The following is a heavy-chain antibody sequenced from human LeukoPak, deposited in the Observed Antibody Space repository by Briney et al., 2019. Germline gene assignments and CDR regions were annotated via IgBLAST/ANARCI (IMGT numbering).Heavy chain of an antibody. J-gene: IGHJ6*03. CDR2: IHYAGST. CDR1: GATIKSYY. CDR3: AREYSGSYPYTYYYMDV. V-gene: IGHV4-59*01. Sequence: PSETLSLTCTVSGATIKSYYWSWIRQSPGKGLEWIADIHYAGSTNYNPSLKSRVTISVDTSKNQFSLKLSSVTAADTAVYYCAREYSGSYPYTYYYMDVWGKGTTVTVSS. D-gene: IGHD1-26*01.